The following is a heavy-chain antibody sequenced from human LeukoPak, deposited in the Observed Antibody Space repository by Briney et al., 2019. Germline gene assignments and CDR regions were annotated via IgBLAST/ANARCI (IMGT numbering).Heavy chain of an antibody. J-gene: IGHJ2*01. D-gene: IGHD4-11*01. Sequence: SETLPLTCAVYGGSFSGYYWSWVRQPPGKGLEWIGYIHYSGNTNYNPSLKSRLTISVDTSKNQFSLKVTSVTAADTAVYYCARTTSNWFWNFDLWGRGTLVTVSS. V-gene: IGHV4-34*11. CDR3: ARTTSNWFWNFDL. CDR2: IHYSGNT. CDR1: GGSFSGYY.